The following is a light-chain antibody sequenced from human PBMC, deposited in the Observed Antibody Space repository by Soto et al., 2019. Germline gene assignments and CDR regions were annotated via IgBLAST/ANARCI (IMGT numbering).Light chain of an antibody. J-gene: IGKJ5*01. CDR2: AAS. Sequence: DIQMTQSPSSLSASVGDRVTITCRASQNINSYLNWYQHKPGKAPNLLIYAASSLQSGVPSRFSGSGSGTHFTLTISSLQPEDYAIYYCQQSYNNPTFGQGTRLEI. CDR1: QNINSY. CDR3: QQSYNNPT. V-gene: IGKV1-39*01.